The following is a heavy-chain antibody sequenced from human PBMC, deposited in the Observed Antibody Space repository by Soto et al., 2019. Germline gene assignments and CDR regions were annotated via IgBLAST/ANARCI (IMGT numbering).Heavy chain of an antibody. J-gene: IGHJ5*02. CDR2: INAGNGNT. V-gene: IGHV1-3*01. Sequence: ASVKVSCKASGYTFNSYAMHWVRQAPGQRLEWMGWINAGNGNTKYSQKFQGRVTITRDTSASTAYMELSSLRSEDTAVYYCARFFGPYSSGWYRVSWFDPWGQGTLVTVSS. CDR1: GYTFNSYA. D-gene: IGHD6-19*01. CDR3: ARFFGPYSSGWYRVSWFDP.